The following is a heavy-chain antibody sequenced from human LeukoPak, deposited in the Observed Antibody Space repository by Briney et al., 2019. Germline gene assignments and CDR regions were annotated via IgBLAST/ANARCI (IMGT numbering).Heavy chain of an antibody. CDR2: IYAGGST. J-gene: IGHJ4*02. CDR1: GFTVRGNY. Sequence: GGSLRLSCAASGFTVRGNYVTWVRQPPGRGLEWVSLIYAGGSTYYPDAVKGRFTISRDNSRNTLYLQMNFLRADDTAVYYCATGEWPQDYWGQGTLVTVSS. CDR3: ATGEWPQDY. V-gene: IGHV3-53*01. D-gene: IGHD3-10*01.